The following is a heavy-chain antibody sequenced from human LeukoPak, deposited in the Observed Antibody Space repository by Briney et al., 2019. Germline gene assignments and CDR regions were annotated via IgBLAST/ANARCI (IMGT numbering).Heavy chain of an antibody. J-gene: IGHJ4*02. V-gene: IGHV1-2*02. Sequence: ASVKVSCKVSGYTFTGYYMHWVRQAPGQRLEWMGWINPNSGGTNYAQKFQGRVTMTRNTSISTAYMELSRLRSDDTAVYYCASLGESGYDPSFDYWGQGTLVTVSS. CDR2: INPNSGGT. CDR1: GYTFTGYY. CDR3: ASLGESGYDPSFDY. D-gene: IGHD5-12*01.